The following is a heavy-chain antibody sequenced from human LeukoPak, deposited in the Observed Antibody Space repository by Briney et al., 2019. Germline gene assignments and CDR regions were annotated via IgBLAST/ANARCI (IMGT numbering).Heavy chain of an antibody. CDR2: MNPNSGNT. CDR1: GYTFTSYD. Sequence: ASVKVSCKASGYTFTSYDINWVRQATGQGLEWMGWMNPNSGNTAYAQKFQGRVTITRNTSISTAYMELSSLRSEDTAIYYCAREDYYDSGSNDYWGQGTLVTVSS. CDR3: AREDYYDSGSNDY. J-gene: IGHJ4*02. D-gene: IGHD3-22*01. V-gene: IGHV1-8*03.